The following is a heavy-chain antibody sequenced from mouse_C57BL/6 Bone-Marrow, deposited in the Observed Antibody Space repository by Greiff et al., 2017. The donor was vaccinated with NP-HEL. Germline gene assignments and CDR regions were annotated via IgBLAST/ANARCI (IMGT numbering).Heavy chain of an antibody. CDR2: IYPGSGST. CDR1: GYTFTSYW. Sequence: QVQLQQPGAELVKPGASVKMSCKASGYTFTSYWITWVKQRPGQGLEWIGDIYPGSGSTNYTEKFKSKATLTVDTSSSTAYMQLSSLTSEDSAVYYCAIIYYYGSSYVFDYWGQGTTLTVSS. J-gene: IGHJ2*01. D-gene: IGHD1-1*01. V-gene: IGHV1-55*01. CDR3: AIIYYYGSSYVFDY.